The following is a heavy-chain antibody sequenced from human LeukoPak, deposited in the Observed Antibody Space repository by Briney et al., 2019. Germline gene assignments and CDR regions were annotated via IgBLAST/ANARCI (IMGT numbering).Heavy chain of an antibody. Sequence: PGGSLRLSCAASGFTFTSYSMNWVRQAPGKGLEWVSGISWNSGSIGYADSVKGRFTISRDNAKNSLYLQMNSLRAEDTALYYCAKDSELGYCSSTSCYGWFDPWGQGTLVTVSS. CDR3: AKDSELGYCSSTSCYGWFDP. V-gene: IGHV3-9*01. CDR2: ISWNSGSI. J-gene: IGHJ5*02. CDR1: GFTFTSYS. D-gene: IGHD2-2*01.